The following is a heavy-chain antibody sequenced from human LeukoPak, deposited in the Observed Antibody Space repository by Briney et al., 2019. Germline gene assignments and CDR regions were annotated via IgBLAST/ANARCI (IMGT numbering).Heavy chain of an antibody. CDR3: ARGGTGAFDY. J-gene: IGHJ4*02. V-gene: IGHV3-11*06. Sequence: GGSLRLSCTASGFSFSDYYMSWIRQAPGKGLEGISYISSRSTYISDADSVKSRFTISRDNAKNLLFLQMNSLRVEDTALYYCARGGTGAFDYWGQGILVTVSS. CDR2: ISSRSTYI. D-gene: IGHD2-8*02. CDR1: GFSFSDYY.